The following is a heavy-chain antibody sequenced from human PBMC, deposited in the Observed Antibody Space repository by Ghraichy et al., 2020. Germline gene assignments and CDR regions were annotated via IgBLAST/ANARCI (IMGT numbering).Heavy chain of an antibody. D-gene: IGHD2-15*01. CDR1: GFSFTNYW. V-gene: IGHV3-74*01. CDR3: VRSNKVGLRHFDY. J-gene: IGHJ4*02. Sequence: LTCAASGFSFTNYWMHWVRQTPGKGLVWVSHLNIDGTTVNYADSVKGRFTISRDNAKNTMYLQMNSLTVEDTAVYYCVRSNKVGLRHFDYWGQGTLVTVSS. CDR2: LNIDGTTV.